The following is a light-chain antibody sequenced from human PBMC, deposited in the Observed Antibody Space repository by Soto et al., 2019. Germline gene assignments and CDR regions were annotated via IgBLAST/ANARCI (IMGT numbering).Light chain of an antibody. J-gene: IGKJ2*01. Sequence: DIVMTQSPDSLAVSLGERATINCRSSQSLFYSPNNKNYLAWYQQKPGQPPNLLIYWASTRESGVPDRFSGSGSGTDFTLTISSLQAEDVAVYYCQQYHSVPHTFGQGTKLEIK. CDR1: QSLFYSPNNKNY. V-gene: IGKV4-1*01. CDR3: QQYHSVPHT. CDR2: WAS.